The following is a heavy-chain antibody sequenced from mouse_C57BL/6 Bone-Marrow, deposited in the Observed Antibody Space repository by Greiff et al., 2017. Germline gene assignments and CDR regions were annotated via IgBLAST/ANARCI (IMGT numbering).Heavy chain of an antibody. V-gene: IGHV1-19*01. CDR2: INPYNGGT. CDR3: ARGGARYYYAMDY. J-gene: IGHJ4*01. CDR1: GYTFTDYY. Sequence: VQLQQSGPVLVKPGASVKMSCKASGYTFTDYYMNWVKQSHGKSLEWIGVINPYNGGTSYNQKFKGKATLTVDKSSSTAYMELNSLTSEDSAVYYCARGGARYYYAMDYWGQGTSVTVSS.